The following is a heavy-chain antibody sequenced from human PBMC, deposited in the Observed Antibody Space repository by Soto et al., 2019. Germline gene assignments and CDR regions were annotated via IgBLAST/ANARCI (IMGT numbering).Heavy chain of an antibody. Sequence: GGSLRLSCAASGFTSSSYGMHWVRQAPGKGLEWVAVLWFDGINNFYADSVKGRFTISRDNSKNTLYLQMNSLRAEDTVVYYCARDPPEILAAAGTQSYYYYGMDVWGQGTTVTVSS. V-gene: IGHV3-33*01. CDR3: ARDPPEILAAAGTQSYYYYGMDV. CDR2: LWFDGINN. J-gene: IGHJ6*02. CDR1: GFTSSSYG. D-gene: IGHD6-13*01.